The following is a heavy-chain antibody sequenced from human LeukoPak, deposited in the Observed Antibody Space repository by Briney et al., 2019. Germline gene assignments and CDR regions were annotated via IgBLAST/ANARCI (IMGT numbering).Heavy chain of an antibody. CDR2: INHSGST. CDR1: GGSFSGYY. J-gene: IGHJ3*02. Sequence: SETLSLTCAVYGGSFSGYYWSWIRQPPGKGLEWNGEINHSGSTNYNPSLKSRVTISVDTSKNQFSLKLSSVTAADTAVYYCARVSVGDYVDAFDIWGQGTMVTVSS. D-gene: IGHD4-17*01. V-gene: IGHV4-34*01. CDR3: ARVSVGDYVDAFDI.